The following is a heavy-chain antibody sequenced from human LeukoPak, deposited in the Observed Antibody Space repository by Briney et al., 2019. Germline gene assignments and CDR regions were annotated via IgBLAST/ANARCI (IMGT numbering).Heavy chain of an antibody. J-gene: IGHJ3*02. D-gene: IGHD2-8*01. V-gene: IGHV3-74*01. CDR2: ITSDGIST. CDR1: GFTFSNYW. Sequence: QPGGSLRLSCAASGFTFSNYWMHWVRQAPGKGLVWVSRITSDGISTSYADSVKRRFTISRDNAKSTLYLQMNSLRAEDTAVYYCARGTGYGVFDIWGQGTMVTVSS. CDR3: ARGTGYGVFDI.